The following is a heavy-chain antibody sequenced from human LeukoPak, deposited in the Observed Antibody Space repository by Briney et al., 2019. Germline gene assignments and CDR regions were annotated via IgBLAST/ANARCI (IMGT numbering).Heavy chain of an antibody. D-gene: IGHD4-17*01. CDR3: ARWETLTSSDY. V-gene: IGHV4-34*01. Sequence: PSETLSLTCAVYGGSFSGYYWHWFRQPPGKGLEWIGEINHSGNTKYNPSLQSRVTISLDTSNNQFSLKLSSVTAADTAVYYCARWETLTSSDYWGQGALVTVSS. CDR2: INHSGNT. J-gene: IGHJ4*02. CDR1: GGSFSGYY.